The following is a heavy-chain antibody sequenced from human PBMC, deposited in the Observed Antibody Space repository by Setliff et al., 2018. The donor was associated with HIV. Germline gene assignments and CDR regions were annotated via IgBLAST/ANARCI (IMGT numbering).Heavy chain of an antibody. V-gene: IGHV1-46*01. CDR3: ARIARKYYDSSGYYPYNWFDP. CDR1: GNSFISHY. CDR2: ISPSDGST. J-gene: IGHJ5*02. D-gene: IGHD3-22*01. Sequence: ASVKVSCKASGNSFISHYIHWVRQVPGQGLDWMGIISPSDGSTVYAQKFQGRLTVTADESTSTAYMELSSLRSEDTAVYYCARIARKYYDSSGYYPYNWFDPWGQGTLVTVSS.